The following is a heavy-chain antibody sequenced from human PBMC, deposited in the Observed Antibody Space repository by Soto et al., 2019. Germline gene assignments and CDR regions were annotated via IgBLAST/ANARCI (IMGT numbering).Heavy chain of an antibody. Sequence: QVQLQESGPGLVKPSGTLSLTCVVSGGSISDRHWWSWVRQPAGKGLEWIGEIYYSGNTNYNPSPKSRVTISIDRSRNQLSLKLSAGSAADTALYSCARGEGYSRTDLWGQGTLVIVSS. D-gene: IGHD5-18*01. J-gene: IGHJ5*02. V-gene: IGHV4-4*02. CDR1: GGSISDRHW. CDR2: IYYSGNT. CDR3: ARGEGYSRTDL.